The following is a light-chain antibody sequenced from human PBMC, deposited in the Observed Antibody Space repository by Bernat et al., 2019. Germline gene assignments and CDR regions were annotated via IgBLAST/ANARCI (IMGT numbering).Light chain of an antibody. CDR3: QQANSFPIT. V-gene: IGKV1-12*01. J-gene: IGKJ5*01. CDR1: QDISSW. Sequence: DIQMTQSPSSVSASVGDRVTITCRVSQDISSWLAWYQQKPGKAPKLLIYAASSLQSDVPSRFSGSGSGTDFTLTISSLEPEDSASYYCQQANSFPITCGQGTRLEIK. CDR2: AAS.